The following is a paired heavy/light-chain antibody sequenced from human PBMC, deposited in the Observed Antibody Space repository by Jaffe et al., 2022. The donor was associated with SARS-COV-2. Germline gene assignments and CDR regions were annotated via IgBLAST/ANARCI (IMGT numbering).Heavy chain of an antibody. CDR2: IPAIGGGT. CDR1: GFIFSSYA. Sequence: EVQLEESGGGFVQPGGSLRLSCTASGFIFSSYAMSWVRQAPGKGLEWVSGIPAIGGGTYYAKSFKGRFTISRDNPKNTLYLQLNSLRAEDTALYYCAKSSSTSWNAAFDVWGQGTMVTVSS. J-gene: IGHJ3*01. V-gene: IGHV3-23*04. D-gene: IGHD6-13*01. CDR3: AKSSSTSWNAAFDV.
Light chain of an antibody. Sequence: SYELTQPPSVSVSPGQTATITCSGNDLGDEYAYWYQQKPGQSPVLVIYQDTRRPSGIPERFSGSNSGNTATLTISGTQAMDEADYYCQAWDRSAEVVFGGGTKLTVL. CDR1: DLGDEY. J-gene: IGLJ2*01. CDR3: QAWDRSAEVV. V-gene: IGLV3-1*01. CDR2: QDT.